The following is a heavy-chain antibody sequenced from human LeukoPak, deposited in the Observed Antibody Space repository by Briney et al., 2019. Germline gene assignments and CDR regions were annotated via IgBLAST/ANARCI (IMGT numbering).Heavy chain of an antibody. J-gene: IGHJ4*02. CDR1: GGSISSGGYS. Sequence: KPSETLSLTCAVSGGSISSGGYSWSWIRQPPGKGLEWIGYIYHSGSTYYNPSLRSRVTISVDRSKNQFSLKLSSVTAADTAVYYGGREGGGYWGGYYFDYWGRGTLATVSS. CDR2: IYHSGST. CDR3: GREGGGYWGGYYFDY. D-gene: IGHD1-26*01. V-gene: IGHV4-30-2*01.